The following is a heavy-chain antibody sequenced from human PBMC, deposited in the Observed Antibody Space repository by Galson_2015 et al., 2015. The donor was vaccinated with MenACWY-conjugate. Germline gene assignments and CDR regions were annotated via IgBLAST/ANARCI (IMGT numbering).Heavy chain of an antibody. Sequence: PALVKPTQTPTLTCTFSGFSLSTSGVRVSWIRQPPGKALEWLARIGWDDDKFYSTSLKTRLTISKDTSKNQVVLTMTNTDPVDTATYYCARDVDTAMGYCFDYWGQGTLVTVSS. J-gene: IGHJ4*02. CDR1: GFSLSTSGVR. V-gene: IGHV2-70*04. CDR3: ARDVDTAMGYCFDY. CDR2: IGWDDDK. D-gene: IGHD5-18*01.